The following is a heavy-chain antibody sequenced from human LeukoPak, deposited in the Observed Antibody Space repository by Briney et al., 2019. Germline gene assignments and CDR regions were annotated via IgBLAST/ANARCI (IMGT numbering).Heavy chain of an antibody. J-gene: IGHJ6*03. CDR1: GGTFSSYA. Sequence: SVKVSCKASGGTFSSYAISWVRQAPGQGLEWMGGIIPIFGTANYAQKFQGRVTITTDESTSTAYMELSSLRSEDTAVYYCARAPVATSFTAYYMDVWGKGATVTVSS. D-gene: IGHD5-24*01. CDR2: IIPIFGTA. V-gene: IGHV1-69*05. CDR3: ARAPVATSFTAYYMDV.